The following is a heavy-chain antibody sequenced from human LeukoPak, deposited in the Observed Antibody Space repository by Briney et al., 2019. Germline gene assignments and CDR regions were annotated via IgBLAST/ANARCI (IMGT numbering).Heavy chain of an antibody. CDR2: IWYDGSNK. D-gene: IGHD3-22*01. CDR3: ARDAPYYYDSSGYYSPRPLDY. V-gene: IGHV3-33*01. J-gene: IGHJ4*02. CDR1: GFTFSSYG. Sequence: GRSLRLSCAASGFTFSSYGMHWVRQAPGKGLEWVAVIWYDGSNKYYADSVKSRFTISRDNSKNTLYLQMNSLRAEDTAVYYCARDAPYYYDSSGYYSPRPLDYWGQGTLVTVSP.